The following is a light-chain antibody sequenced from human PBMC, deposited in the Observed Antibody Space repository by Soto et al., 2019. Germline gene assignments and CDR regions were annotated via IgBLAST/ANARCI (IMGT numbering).Light chain of an antibody. Sequence: EIVLTQSPGTLSLSPGERATLSCRASQSVSSSYLAWYQQKTGQAPRLLIYGASSRATGIPDRFSGSGSGTDFTITISRLEPEDFALYYCQQYGSSPPYTFGQGTKLEIK. V-gene: IGKV3-20*01. CDR2: GAS. J-gene: IGKJ2*01. CDR1: QSVSSSY. CDR3: QQYGSSPPYT.